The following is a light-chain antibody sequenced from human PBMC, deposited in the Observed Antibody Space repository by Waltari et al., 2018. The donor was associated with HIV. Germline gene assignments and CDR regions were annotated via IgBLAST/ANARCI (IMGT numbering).Light chain of an antibody. Sequence: EIVLTQSPGTLSLSPGERATLSCRASQSVNSNYLAWYQQKPGQAPRLLIYGASSRATGVPDRFSGSGSGTDFTLTISRLDPEDFAVYYCQQYGASPYTFGQGTKLEIK. V-gene: IGKV3-20*01. CDR2: GAS. CDR1: QSVNSNY. J-gene: IGKJ2*01. CDR3: QQYGASPYT.